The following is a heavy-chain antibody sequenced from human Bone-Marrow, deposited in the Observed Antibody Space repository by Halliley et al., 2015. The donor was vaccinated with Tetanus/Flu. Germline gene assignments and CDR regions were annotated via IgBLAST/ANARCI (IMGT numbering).Heavy chain of an antibody. J-gene: IGHJ4*02. D-gene: IGHD4-17*01. Sequence: REWIGYIYNSGSTNYNPSLKSRVTISVDTSKNQFSLKLSSVTAADTAVYYCARGTTVTTRPFNYWGQGTLVTVSS. CDR2: IYNSGST. CDR3: ARGTTVTTRPFNY. V-gene: IGHV4-59*09.